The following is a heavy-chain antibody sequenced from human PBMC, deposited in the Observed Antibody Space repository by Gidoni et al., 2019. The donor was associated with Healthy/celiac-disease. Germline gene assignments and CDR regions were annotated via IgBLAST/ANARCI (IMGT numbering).Heavy chain of an antibody. J-gene: IGHJ6*02. CDR1: GFTFSSYS. CDR2: ISSSSSYI. CDR3: ARVRYQLPHYGMDV. Sequence: EVQLVESGGGLVKPGGSLRLSCAASGFTFSSYSMNWVRQAPGKGLEWVSSISSSSSYIYYADSVKGRFTISRDNAKNSLYLQMNSLRAEDTAVYYCARVRYQLPHYGMDVWGQGTTVTVSS. D-gene: IGHD2-2*01. V-gene: IGHV3-21*01.